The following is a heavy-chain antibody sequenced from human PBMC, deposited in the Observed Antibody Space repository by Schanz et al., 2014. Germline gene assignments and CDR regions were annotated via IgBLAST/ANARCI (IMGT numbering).Heavy chain of an antibody. D-gene: IGHD3-10*01. J-gene: IGHJ4*02. CDR1: GGTFNSYT. Sequence: QVQLVQSGPEVKKPGSSMKVSCKASGGTFNSYTINWVRQAPGQGLEWLGRIMPLRGIGNNAWKFQDRLTITADTSTNTAYMELSSLTSEDTAVHYCARGRGFYDYWGQGTLVTVSS. V-gene: IGHV1-69*02. CDR3: ARGRGFYDY. CDR2: IMPLRGIG.